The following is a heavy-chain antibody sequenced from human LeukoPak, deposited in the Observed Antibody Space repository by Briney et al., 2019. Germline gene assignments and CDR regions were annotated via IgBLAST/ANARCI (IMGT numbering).Heavy chain of an antibody. CDR2: ISSSSSYI. CDR1: GFTFSSYS. Sequence: GGSLRLSCAASGFTFSSYSMNWVRQAPGKGLEWVSSISSSSSYIYYADSVKGRFTISRDNSKNTLYLQMNSLRAEDTAVYHCARDASRYSADYWGQGTLVTVSS. D-gene: IGHD2-15*01. V-gene: IGHV3-21*01. CDR3: ARDASRYSADY. J-gene: IGHJ4*02.